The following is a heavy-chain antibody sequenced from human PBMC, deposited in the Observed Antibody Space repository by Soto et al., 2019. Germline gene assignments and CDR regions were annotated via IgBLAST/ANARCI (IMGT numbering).Heavy chain of an antibody. V-gene: IGHV4-34*01. CDR2: VNHGGTS. J-gene: IGHJ6*02. Sequence: SETLSLTCAVHGGSFSGYYWDWIRQPPGKGLEWIGEVNHGGTSNYNPSLKSRVTISVDKSKNQFSLKLSSVTAADTAVYYCARVRYSGYDFGYYYYGMDVWGQGTTVTVSS. CDR1: GGSFSGYY. D-gene: IGHD5-12*01. CDR3: ARVRYSGYDFGYYYYGMDV.